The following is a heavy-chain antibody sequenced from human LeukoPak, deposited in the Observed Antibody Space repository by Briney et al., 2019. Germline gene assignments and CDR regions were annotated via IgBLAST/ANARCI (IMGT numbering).Heavy chain of an antibody. J-gene: IGHJ4*02. CDR2: ISGSGGST. D-gene: IGHD6-13*01. CDR1: GFTFSSYA. V-gene: IGHV3-23*01. Sequence: QTGGSLRLSCAASGFTFSSYAMSWVRQAPGKGLEWVSAISGSGGSTYYADSVKGRFTISRDNSKNTLYLQMNTLRAEDAAAYYCAKESAAVGLPLFDYWGQGTLVTVSS. CDR3: AKESAAVGLPLFDY.